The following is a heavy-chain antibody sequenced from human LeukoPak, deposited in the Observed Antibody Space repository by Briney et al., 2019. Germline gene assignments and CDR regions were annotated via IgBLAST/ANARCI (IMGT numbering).Heavy chain of an antibody. CDR2: IIPILGIA. Sequence: SVKVSCKASGGTFSSYAISWVRQAPGQGLEWMGRIIPILGIANYAQEFQGRVTITADKSTSTAYMELSSLRSEDTAVYYCARDGDIVATLDYWGQGTLVTVSS. J-gene: IGHJ4*02. CDR1: GGTFSSYA. D-gene: IGHD5-12*01. V-gene: IGHV1-69*04. CDR3: ARDGDIVATLDY.